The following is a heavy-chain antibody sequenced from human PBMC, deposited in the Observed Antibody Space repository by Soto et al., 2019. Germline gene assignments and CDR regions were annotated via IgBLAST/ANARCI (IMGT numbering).Heavy chain of an antibody. D-gene: IGHD3-10*01. CDR1: VFASANYG. CDR3: AKNSAPISMERGFFDE. Sequence: GLSLGLSCEPAVFASANYGMHWVRQTPAKGLEWVAGISYNGKKKYYGDSVTGRFTIYRDNPKNTLFLQLNNVKIEDTALYFCAKNSAPISMERGFFDEWGQGTLDTVSS. CDR2: ISYNGKKK. V-gene: IGHV3-30*18. J-gene: IGHJ4*02.